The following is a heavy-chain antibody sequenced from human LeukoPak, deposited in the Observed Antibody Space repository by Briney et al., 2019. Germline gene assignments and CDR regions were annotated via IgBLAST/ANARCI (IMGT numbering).Heavy chain of an antibody. Sequence: GGSLRLSCAASGFTVSSSYMSWVRQAPGKGLEWVSIISSAGTTYYADSVKGRFTISRDNSKNTVYLQVNSLRDEDTAVYYCARDLEAANTYYFDYWGQGTMVTVPS. J-gene: IGHJ4*02. D-gene: IGHD6-13*01. V-gene: IGHV3-66*01. CDR2: ISSAGTT. CDR3: ARDLEAANTYYFDY. CDR1: GFTVSSSY.